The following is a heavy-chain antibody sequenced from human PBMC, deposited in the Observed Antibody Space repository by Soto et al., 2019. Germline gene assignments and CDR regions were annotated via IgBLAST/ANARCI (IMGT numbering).Heavy chain of an antibody. CDR2: ISYSGST. Sequence: QVQLQESGPGLVKPSQTLSLSCSVSGGSISSVGYYWSWIRQHPGKGLEWIGHISYSGSTSYNPSLKGRISVSVATSKHPCSLRLSSVTAADTAVYPCARVWGVASTNKHWYFDLWGRGTPVIVSS. CDR1: GGSISSVGYY. J-gene: IGHJ2*01. CDR3: ARVWGVASTNKHWYFDL. D-gene: IGHD3-10*01. V-gene: IGHV4-31*03.